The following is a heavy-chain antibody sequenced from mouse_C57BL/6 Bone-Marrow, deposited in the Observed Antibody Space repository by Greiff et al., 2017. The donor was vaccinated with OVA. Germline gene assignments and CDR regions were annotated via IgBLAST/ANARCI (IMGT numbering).Heavy chain of an antibody. CDR2: IYPGSGNT. CDR1: GYTFTDYY. Sequence: VQLQQSGAELVRPGASVKLSCKASGYTFTDYYINWVKQRPGQGLEWIARIYPGSGNTYYNEKFKGKATLTAEKSSSTAYMQLSSLTSEDSAIYCCARSGSSDYFDYWGQGTTLTVSA. V-gene: IGHV1-76*01. J-gene: IGHJ2*01. CDR3: ARSGSSDYFDY. D-gene: IGHD1-1*01.